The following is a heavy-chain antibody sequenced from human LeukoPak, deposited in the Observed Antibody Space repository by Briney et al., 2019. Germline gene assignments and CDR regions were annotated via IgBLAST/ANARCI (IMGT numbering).Heavy chain of an antibody. Sequence: PGRSLRLSCAASGFTFSSYAMHWVRQAPGKGLEWVAVISYDGATTYYADSVKGRFTISRDNSKNTLYLQMNSLRAEDTAVYYCARELLGMDVWGKGTTVTVSS. CDR1: GFTFSSYA. V-gene: IGHV3-30*07. J-gene: IGHJ6*04. CDR3: ARELLGMDV. CDR2: ISYDGATT. D-gene: IGHD2-21*01.